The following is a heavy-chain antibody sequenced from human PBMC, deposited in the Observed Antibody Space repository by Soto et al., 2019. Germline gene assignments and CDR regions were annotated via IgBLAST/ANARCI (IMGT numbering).Heavy chain of an antibody. CDR1: GFTFSSYA. CDR3: AKDRPHLEWLLFFDY. Sequence: GGSLRLSCAASGFTFSSYAMTWVRQAAGKGLEWVSVISGSGSSTYYADSVKGRFTISRDNSKNTLYLQMNSLRAEDTAVYYCAKDRPHLEWLLFFDYWGQGTLVTVSS. D-gene: IGHD3-3*01. CDR2: ISGSGSST. V-gene: IGHV3-23*01. J-gene: IGHJ4*02.